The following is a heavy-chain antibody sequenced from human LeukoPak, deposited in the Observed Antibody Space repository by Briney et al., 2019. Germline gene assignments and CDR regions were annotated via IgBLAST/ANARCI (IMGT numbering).Heavy chain of an antibody. CDR3: ARGLGYYYDSMSTWFDP. D-gene: IGHD3-22*01. CDR2: IYYGGST. Sequence: PSETLSLTCTVSGGSINSPYWTWIRQPPGKGLERIGYIYYGGSTYYNPSLKSRVTISVDRSKNQFSLKLSSVTAADTAVYYCARGLGYYYDSMSTWFDPWGQGTLVTVSS. V-gene: IGHV4-59*11. J-gene: IGHJ5*02. CDR1: GGSINSPY.